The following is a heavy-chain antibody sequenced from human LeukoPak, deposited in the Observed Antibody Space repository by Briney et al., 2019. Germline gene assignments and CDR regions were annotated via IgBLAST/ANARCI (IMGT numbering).Heavy chain of an antibody. V-gene: IGHV1-2*02. CDR3: ARGKVVPAAEDYYYYMDV. D-gene: IGHD2-2*01. CDR2: INPNSGGT. Sequence: ASVKVSCTASGYTFTGYYMHWVRQAPGQGLEWMGWINPNSGGTNYAQKFQGRVTMTRDTSISTAYMELSRLRSDDTAVYYCARGKVVPAAEDYYYYMDVWGKGTTVTVSS. CDR1: GYTFTGYY. J-gene: IGHJ6*03.